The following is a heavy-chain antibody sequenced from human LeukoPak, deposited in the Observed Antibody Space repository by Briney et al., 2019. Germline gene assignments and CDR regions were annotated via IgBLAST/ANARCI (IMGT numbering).Heavy chain of an antibody. CDR2: IFPSGGEI. D-gene: IGHD2-8*02. V-gene: IGHV3-23*01. Sequence: GGSLRLTCEASGFTFSTFAMIWVRQPPGKGLEWVSSIFPSGGEIHYADSVRGRFTISRDNSKSTLSLQMNSLRAEDTAIYYCATYRQVLLPFESWGQGTLVTVSS. CDR3: ATYRQVLLPFES. CDR1: GFTFSTFA. J-gene: IGHJ4*02.